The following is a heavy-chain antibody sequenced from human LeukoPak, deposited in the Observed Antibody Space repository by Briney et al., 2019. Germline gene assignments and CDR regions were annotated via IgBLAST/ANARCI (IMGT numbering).Heavy chain of an antibody. J-gene: IGHJ3*02. CDR2: MNPNSGNT. Sequence: ASVKVSCKASGYTFTSYAINWVRQATGQGLEWVGWMNPNSGNTGYAQKFQGRVTMTRNTSISTAYMELSSLRSEDTAVYYCATPLVTRWGAFDIWGQGTMVTVSS. V-gene: IGHV1-8*01. CDR3: ATPLVTRWGAFDI. CDR1: GYTFTSYA. D-gene: IGHD3-16*02.